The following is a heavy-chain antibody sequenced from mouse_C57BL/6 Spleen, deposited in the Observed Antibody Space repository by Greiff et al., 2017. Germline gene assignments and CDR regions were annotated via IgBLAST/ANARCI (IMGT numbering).Heavy chain of an antibody. J-gene: IGHJ1*03. CDR3: TRSTTVVATGNWYFDV. V-gene: IGHV1-15*01. Sequence: VQLQQSGAELVRPGASVTLSCKASGYTFTDYEMHWVKQTPVHGLEWIGAIDPETGGTAYNQKFKGKAILTADKSSSTAYMELRSLTSEDSAVYYCTRSTTVVATGNWYFDVWGTGTTVTVSS. D-gene: IGHD1-1*01. CDR2: IDPETGGT. CDR1: GYTFTDYE.